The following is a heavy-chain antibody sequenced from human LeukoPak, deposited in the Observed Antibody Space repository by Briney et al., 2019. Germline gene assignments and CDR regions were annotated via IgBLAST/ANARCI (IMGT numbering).Heavy chain of an antibody. CDR3: AKGARITMVRGVTI. CDR2: ISWNSGSI. J-gene: IGHJ3*02. Sequence: PGGSLRLSCAASGFTFDDYAMHWVRQAPGKGLEWVSGISWNSGSIGYADSVKGRFTISRDNAKNSLYLQMNSLRAEDTALYYCAKGARITMVRGVTIWGQGTMVTVSS. D-gene: IGHD3-10*01. CDR1: GFTFDDYA. V-gene: IGHV3-9*01.